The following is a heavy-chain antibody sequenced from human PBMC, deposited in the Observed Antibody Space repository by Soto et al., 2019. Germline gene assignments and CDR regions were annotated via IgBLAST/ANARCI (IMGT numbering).Heavy chain of an antibody. Sequence: ASVKVSCKSSCYTFTSYGISLLRQSPGQWLECMGWISAYNGNTNYAQKLQGRVTMTTDTSTSTAYMELRSLRSDDTAVYYCAKGKRLSSSVVPAAIGYYYGMEVWGQGTTVTVSS. CDR2: ISAYNGNT. CDR1: CYTFTSYG. D-gene: IGHD2-2*02. J-gene: IGHJ6*02. V-gene: IGHV1-18*01. CDR3: AKGKRLSSSVVPAAIGYYYGMEV.